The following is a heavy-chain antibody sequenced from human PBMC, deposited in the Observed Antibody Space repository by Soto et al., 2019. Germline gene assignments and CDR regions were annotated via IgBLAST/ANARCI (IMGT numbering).Heavy chain of an antibody. CDR3: ARDHRHSGWYWFGMDV. CDR2: ISAYNGNT. V-gene: IGHV1-18*04. Sequence: ASVKVSCKASGYTFTSYGISWVRQAPGQGLEWMGWISAYNGNTNYAQKLQGRVTMTTDTSTSTAYMELRSLRSDDTAVYYCARDHRHSGWYWFGMDVWGQGTTVTVSS. D-gene: IGHD1-26*01. CDR1: GYTFTSYG. J-gene: IGHJ6*02.